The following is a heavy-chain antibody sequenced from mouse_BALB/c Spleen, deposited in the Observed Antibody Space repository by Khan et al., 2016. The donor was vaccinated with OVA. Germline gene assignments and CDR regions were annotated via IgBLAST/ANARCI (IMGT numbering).Heavy chain of an antibody. CDR1: GYTFTNYW. Sequence: QVQLQQSGTELVRPGASVKLSCKASGYTFTNYWINWVKQRPGHGLEWIGNIYPSYSYTTYNQKFKDKATLTVDKSSSTASMQLNSPTAEDSAVYYWTREGGEGSSCADWGQGTLVTVSA. J-gene: IGHJ3*01. CDR2: IYPSYSYT. CDR3: TREGGEGSSCAD. V-gene: IGHV1-69*02.